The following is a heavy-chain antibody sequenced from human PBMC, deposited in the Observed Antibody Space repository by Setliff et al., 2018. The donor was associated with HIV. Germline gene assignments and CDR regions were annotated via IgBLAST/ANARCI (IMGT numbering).Heavy chain of an antibody. J-gene: IGHJ6*04. CDR3: ARARGNS. Sequence: ASVKVSCKASGYTFSDYFIHWVRQAPGQGLEWMGWIHPNRGGTNYAQKFQGRVTMTRDTSITTAYMELSRLSSDDTAVYYCARARGNSWGKGTTVTVSS. CDR1: GYTFSDYF. CDR2: IHPNRGGT. V-gene: IGHV1-2*02. D-gene: IGHD2-21*02.